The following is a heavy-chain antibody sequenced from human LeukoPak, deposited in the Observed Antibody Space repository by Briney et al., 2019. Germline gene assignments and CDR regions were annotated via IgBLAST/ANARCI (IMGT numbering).Heavy chain of an antibody. CDR2: IKQDGSEK. D-gene: IGHD1-14*01. Sequence: GGALRLSCAASGFTFSNYWMNWLRQAPGKGLDWVANIKQDGSEKYYVDSVKGRFTISRDNAKNSLYLQMNSLRAEDAGVYYCAKEGAYPIITYDSWGQGTLVTVSS. CDR1: GFTFSNYW. CDR3: AKEGAYPIITYDS. J-gene: IGHJ5*01. V-gene: IGHV3-7*01.